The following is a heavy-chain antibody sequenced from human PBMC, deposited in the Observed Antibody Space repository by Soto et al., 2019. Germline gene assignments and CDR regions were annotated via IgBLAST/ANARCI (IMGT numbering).Heavy chain of an antibody. CDR2: ISGSDGST. V-gene: IGHV3-23*01. CDR1: GFTFSTYA. D-gene: IGHD2-2*01. Sequence: EVQLLDSGGGLVQPGGSLRLSCTASGFTFSTYAMNWVRQAPGKGLEWVSTISGSDGSTYYADSVKGRFTISRDNSKNRLYKQMNSVSAEATAIYSCAKPPCSGSHTSCYPRYGLDVWGQGTTVTVSS. CDR3: AKPPCSGSHTSCYPRYGLDV. J-gene: IGHJ6*02.